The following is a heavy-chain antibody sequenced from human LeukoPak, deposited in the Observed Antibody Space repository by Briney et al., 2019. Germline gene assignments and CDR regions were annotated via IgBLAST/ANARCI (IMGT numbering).Heavy chain of an antibody. Sequence: GGSLRLSCAASGFTFSSYGMHWVRQAPGKGLEWVAFIRYDGSNKYYADSVKGRFTISRDNSKNTLYLQMNSLRAEDTAVYYCAKFSRHDFWSGYLSFDYWGQGTLVTVSS. D-gene: IGHD3-3*01. CDR1: GFTFSSYG. CDR3: AKFSRHDFWSGYLSFDY. CDR2: IRYDGSNK. J-gene: IGHJ4*02. V-gene: IGHV3-30*02.